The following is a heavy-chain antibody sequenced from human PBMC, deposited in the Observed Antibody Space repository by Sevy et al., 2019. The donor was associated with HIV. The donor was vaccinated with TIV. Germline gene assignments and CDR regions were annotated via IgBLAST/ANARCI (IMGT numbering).Heavy chain of an antibody. CDR2: IRYDGSNK. CDR3: ARGGATMVRGVIMYY. D-gene: IGHD3-10*01. Sequence: GGSLRLSCAASGFTFSSYGMHWVRQAPGKGLEWVAFIRYDGSNKYYADSVKGRFTISRDNSKNTLYLQMNSLRAEDTAVYYCARGGATMVRGVIMYYWGQGTLVTVSS. CDR1: GFTFSSYG. J-gene: IGHJ4*02. V-gene: IGHV3-30*02.